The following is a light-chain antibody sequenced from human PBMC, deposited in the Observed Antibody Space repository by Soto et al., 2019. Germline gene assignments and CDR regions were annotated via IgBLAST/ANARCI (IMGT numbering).Light chain of an antibody. CDR3: QQYGSSPPYT. Sequence: EIVLTQSPGTLSLSPGERATLSCRASQSVSSSYLAWYQQKPGQAPRLLIYGASSRATGIPDRFSGSGSGTDFTFTFSSLEPEDFAVYYCQQYGSSPPYTFGQGTKLEIK. CDR1: QSVSSSY. J-gene: IGKJ2*01. CDR2: GAS. V-gene: IGKV3-20*01.